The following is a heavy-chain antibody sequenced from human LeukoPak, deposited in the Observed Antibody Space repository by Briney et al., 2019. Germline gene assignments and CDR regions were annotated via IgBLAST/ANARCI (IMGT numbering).Heavy chain of an antibody. D-gene: IGHD5-24*01. CDR2: ISAYNGNT. Sequence: ASVKVSCKASGYTFTSYGISWVRQAPGRGLEWMGWISAYNGNTNYAQKLQGRVTMTTDTSTSTAYMELRSLRSDDTAVYYCARDQGRWLQPNWFDPWGQGTLVTVSS. CDR3: ARDQGRWLQPNWFDP. CDR1: GYTFTSYG. V-gene: IGHV1-18*01. J-gene: IGHJ5*02.